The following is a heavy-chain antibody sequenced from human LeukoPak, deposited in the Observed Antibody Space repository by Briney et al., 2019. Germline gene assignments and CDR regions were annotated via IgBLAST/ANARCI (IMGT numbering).Heavy chain of an antibody. V-gene: IGHV2-5*01. D-gene: IGHD6-25*01. CDR2: IYWNDDK. J-gene: IGHJ5*02. Sequence: GATLVKPTQTLTLTCTQSGVSVSTSGVGVGWIRQPPGEALQRLALIYWNDDKSYRPSLQRRLTIATDHSNNQLVLTMTNMDPLDTATYYCAHRHASIGATGETWGQGALVTVSS. CDR1: GVSVSTSGVG. CDR3: AHRHASIGATGET.